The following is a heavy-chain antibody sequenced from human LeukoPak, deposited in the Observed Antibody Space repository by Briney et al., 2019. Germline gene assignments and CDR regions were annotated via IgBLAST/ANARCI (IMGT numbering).Heavy chain of an antibody. J-gene: IGHJ4*02. V-gene: IGHV1-8*01. D-gene: IGHD2-2*01. CDR2: MNPNSGNT. Sequence: GASVKVSCKASGYTFTSYDINWVRQATGQGREGMGWMNPNSGNTGYAQKFQGRVTMTRNTSISTAYMELSSLRSEDTAVYYCARGRGDNVVVPAARWGQGTLVTVSS. CDR1: GYTFTSYD. CDR3: ARGRGDNVVVPAAR.